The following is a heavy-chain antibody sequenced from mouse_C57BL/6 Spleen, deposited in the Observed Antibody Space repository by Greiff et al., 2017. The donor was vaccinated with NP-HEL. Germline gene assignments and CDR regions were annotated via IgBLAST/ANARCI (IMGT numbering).Heavy chain of an antibody. CDR2: IHPNSGST. CDR3: ARWAGSSYFDY. J-gene: IGHJ2*01. Sequence: QVQLQQPGAELVKPGASVTLSCKASGYTFTSYWMHWVTQRPGQGLEWIGMIHPNSGSTNYNEKFKSKATLTVDKSSSTAYMQLSSLTSEDSAVYYCARWAGSSYFDYWGQGTTLTVSS. D-gene: IGHD1-1*01. V-gene: IGHV1-64*01. CDR1: GYTFTSYW.